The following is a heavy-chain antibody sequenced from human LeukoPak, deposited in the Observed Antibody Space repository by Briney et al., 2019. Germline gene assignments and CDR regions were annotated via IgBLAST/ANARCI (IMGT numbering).Heavy chain of an antibody. CDR2: ISGSGGST. J-gene: IGHJ4*02. CDR3: ATVPLTMVSRPRDY. Sequence: GSLRLSCAASGFTFSSYAMSWVRQAPGKGLEWVSAISGSGGSTYYADSVKGRFTISRDNSKNTLYLQMNSLRAEDTAVYYCATVPLTMVSRPRDYWGQGTLVTVSS. D-gene: IGHD3-10*01. V-gene: IGHV3-23*01. CDR1: GFTFSSYA.